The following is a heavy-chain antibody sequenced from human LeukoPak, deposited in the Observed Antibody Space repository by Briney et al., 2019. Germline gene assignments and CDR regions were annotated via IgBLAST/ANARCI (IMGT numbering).Heavy chain of an antibody. V-gene: IGHV1-2*02. CDR2: INPHSGGT. CDR1: GFTFTNSA. CDR3: ARGGLPAFYYYMDV. D-gene: IGHD1-26*01. J-gene: IGHJ6*03. Sequence: ASVKVSCKASGFTFTNSAFQWVRQAPGQGLEWMGWINPHSGGTNYAQKFQGRVTMTRDTSISTAYVELNRLRSDDTAVYYCARGGLPAFYYYMDVWGKGTTVTVSS.